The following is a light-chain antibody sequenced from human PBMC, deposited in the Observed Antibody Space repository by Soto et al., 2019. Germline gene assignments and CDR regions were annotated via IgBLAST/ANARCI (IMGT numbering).Light chain of an antibody. J-gene: IGKJ5*01. CDR3: QQYVSSPQNT. V-gene: IGKV3-20*01. Sequence: EIVLTQSPGTLSLSPGERATLSCRASQSVSSSYLAWYQQKPGQAPRLLIYGASSRATGIPDRFSDSGSGTDFTLTISRLEPEDFAVYYCQQYVSSPQNTFGQGTRLEIK. CDR2: GAS. CDR1: QSVSSSY.